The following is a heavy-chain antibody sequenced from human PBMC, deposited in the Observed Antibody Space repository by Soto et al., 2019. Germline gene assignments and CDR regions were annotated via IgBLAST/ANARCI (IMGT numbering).Heavy chain of an antibody. Sequence: ETLSLTCTVSGGSVSSGSYYWSWIRQHPGKGLEWIGYIYYSGSTNYNPSLKSRVTISVDTSKNQCSLKLSSVTAADTAVYYCARDRPYSGSYWDAFDIWGQGTMVTVS. J-gene: IGHJ3*02. CDR3: ARDRPYSGSYWDAFDI. CDR2: IYYSGST. D-gene: IGHD1-26*01. V-gene: IGHV4-61*01. CDR1: GGSVSSGSYY.